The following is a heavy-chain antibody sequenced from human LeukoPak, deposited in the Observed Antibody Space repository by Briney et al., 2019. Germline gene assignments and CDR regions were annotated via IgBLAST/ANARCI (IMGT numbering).Heavy chain of an antibody. V-gene: IGHV1-69*04. CDR2: IIPVLDVA. J-gene: IGHJ5*02. Sequence: SVKVSCKASGGTFSSYAISWVRQAPGQRLEGMGRIIPVLDVANYAQKFQGRVTISADTVTSTAYMEMSSLRSEDTAVYYCASLNYYDSTGSRVDPWGQGTLVTVSS. D-gene: IGHD3-22*01. CDR1: GGTFSSYA. CDR3: ASLNYYDSTGSRVDP.